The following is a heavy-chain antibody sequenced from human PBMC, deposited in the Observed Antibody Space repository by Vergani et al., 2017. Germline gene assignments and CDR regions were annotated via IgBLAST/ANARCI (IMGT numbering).Heavy chain of an antibody. D-gene: IGHD2-2*01. J-gene: IGHJ3*01. V-gene: IGHV3-48*01. CDR1: GFDFSSYI. Sequence: DVHLAESGGGFFQPGGSLRLSCVVSGFDFSSYIMNWVRQAPGKGLVWVSFVSTGTKSQSYAESVKGRFTISRDSAKNSLYLQMDSLRAEDTAVYYCAREYSSTSGRAFDFWGQGTKVTVSS. CDR3: AREYSSTSGRAFDF. CDR2: VSTGTKSQ.